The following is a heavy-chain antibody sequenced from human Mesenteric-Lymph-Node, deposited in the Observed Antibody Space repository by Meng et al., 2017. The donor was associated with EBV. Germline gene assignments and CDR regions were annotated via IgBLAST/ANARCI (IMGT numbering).Heavy chain of an antibody. V-gene: IGHV4-4*02. Sequence: QVRRKESGPGLVKPSGTLSLTCAVSGGSISSSNWWSWVRQPPGKGLEWIGEIYHSGSTNYNPSLKSRVTISVDKSKNQFSLKLSSVTAADTAVYYCASLMVRGVIPDAFDIWGQGTMVTVSS. CDR3: ASLMVRGVIPDAFDI. J-gene: IGHJ3*02. CDR2: IYHSGST. D-gene: IGHD3-10*01. CDR1: GGSISSSNW.